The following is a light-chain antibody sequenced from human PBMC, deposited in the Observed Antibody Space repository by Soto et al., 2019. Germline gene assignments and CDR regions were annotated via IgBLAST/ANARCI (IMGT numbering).Light chain of an antibody. CDR2: GAS. CDR1: QNVTNNY. CDR3: QQYGTSPWT. J-gene: IGKJ1*01. Sequence: EIVSTQSPGTLSLSPGERATLSCRASQNVTNNYLAWFRQKPGQTPRLLIYGASSRAAGIPDRFSGSGSGTDFTLTISRLEPEDFAVFYCQQYGTSPWTFGQGTKV. V-gene: IGKV3-20*01.